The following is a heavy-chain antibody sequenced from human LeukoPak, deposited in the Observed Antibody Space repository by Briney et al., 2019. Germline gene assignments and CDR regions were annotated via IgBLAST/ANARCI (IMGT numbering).Heavy chain of an antibody. CDR3: ARVSASGTALDTFHI. CDR1: GYSISSGYY. V-gene: IGHV4-38-2*01. J-gene: IGHJ3*02. Sequence: SSETLSLTCAVSGYSISSGYYWGRIRQPPGKGLEWIGSIYHSGSTYFNPSLKSRVTISVDTSKNQFSLTLSSVTAADTAVYFCARVSASGTALDTFHIWGQGTMVTVSS. CDR2: IYHSGST. D-gene: IGHD6-13*01.